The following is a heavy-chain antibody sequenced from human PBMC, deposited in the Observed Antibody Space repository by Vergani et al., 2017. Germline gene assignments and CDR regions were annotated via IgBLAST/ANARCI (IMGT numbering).Heavy chain of an antibody. CDR1: GATFTSDD. CDR2: MNPISGNT. J-gene: IGHJ4*02. Sequence: QVQLVQSGAEVKKPGSSVKVSCKASGATFTSDDINWVRQATGQGLEWMGWMNPISGNTGYAQNLQGRLTITRDTSVNTAYMELSSLTSEDMAVYYCVRARRTCTYDHCPRYYYDLWGQGTLVTVSS. D-gene: IGHD2-8*01. V-gene: IGHV1-8*03. CDR3: VRARRTCTYDHCPRYYYDL.